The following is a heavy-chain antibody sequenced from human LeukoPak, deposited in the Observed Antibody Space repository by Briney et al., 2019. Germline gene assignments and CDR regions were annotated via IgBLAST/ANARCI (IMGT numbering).Heavy chain of an antibody. D-gene: IGHD3-22*01. CDR2: ISAYNGNT. CDR1: GYTFITYG. V-gene: IGHV1-18*01. J-gene: IGHJ4*02. CDR3: ARAPSYYDSSGSFDY. Sequence: GASVKVSCKASGYTFITYGINWVRQAPGQGLEWMGWISAYNGNTNYAQKLQGRVTMTTDTSTSTAYMELRSLRSDDTAVYYCARAPSYYDSSGSFDYWGQGTLVTVSS.